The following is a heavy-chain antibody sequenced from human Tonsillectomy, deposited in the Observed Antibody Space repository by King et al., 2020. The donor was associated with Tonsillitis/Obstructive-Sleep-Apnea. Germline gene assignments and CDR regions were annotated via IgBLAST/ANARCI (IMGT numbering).Heavy chain of an antibody. V-gene: IGHV3-74*01. CDR1: GFTFSRYW. J-gene: IGHJ6*02. CDR2: ISTDGSST. Sequence: VQLVESGGALVQPGGSLRLSCEASGFTFSRYWMHWVRHAPGKGLVWVSRISTDGSSTTYAGSVKGRFSISRDNAKNTVYLQMNSLRVEDTAVYYCARDFLYQGNWGQGTTVTDSS. D-gene: IGHD2-2*01. CDR3: ARDFLYQGN.